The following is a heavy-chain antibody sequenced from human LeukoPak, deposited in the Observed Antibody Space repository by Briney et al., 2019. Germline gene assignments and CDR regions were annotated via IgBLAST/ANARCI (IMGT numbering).Heavy chain of an antibody. J-gene: IGHJ3*02. CDR3: ARAYSLYDAFDI. V-gene: IGHV3-30*03. Sequence: GGSLRLSCAASGFTFSSYGMHWVRQAPGKGLEWVAVISYDGSNKYYADSVKGRFTISRDNSKNTLYLQMNSLRAEDTAVYYCARAYSLYDAFDIWGQGTMVTVSS. CDR1: GFTFSSYG. D-gene: IGHD5-12*01. CDR2: ISYDGSNK.